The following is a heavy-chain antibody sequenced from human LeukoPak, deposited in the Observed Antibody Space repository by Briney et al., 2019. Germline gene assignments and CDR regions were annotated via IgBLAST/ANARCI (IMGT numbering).Heavy chain of an antibody. D-gene: IGHD1-1*01. Sequence: SVKVSCKASGGTFSTYAISWVRQAPGQGLEWMGGIIPIFGTANYAQKFQGRVTITADESTSTAYMELSSLRSEDTAVYYCARAHRQLERLGRYYFDYWGQGTLVTVSS. CDR2: IIPIFGTA. CDR3: ARAHRQLERLGRYYFDY. CDR1: GGTFSTYA. V-gene: IGHV1-69*13. J-gene: IGHJ4*02.